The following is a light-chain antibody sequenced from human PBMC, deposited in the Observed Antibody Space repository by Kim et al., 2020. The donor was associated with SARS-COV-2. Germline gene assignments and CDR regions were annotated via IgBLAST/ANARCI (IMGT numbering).Light chain of an antibody. CDR3: QASDGNTMV. J-gene: IGLJ3*02. CDR1: NLGNKY. CDR2: QDT. Sequence: SVSPGQTARITCSAENLGNKYVCWYRQKAGQSPVLVIYQDTIRPSEIPERFSGSNSGNTATLTITGTQAVDEADYYCQASDGNTMVFGGGTRLTVL. V-gene: IGLV3-1*01.